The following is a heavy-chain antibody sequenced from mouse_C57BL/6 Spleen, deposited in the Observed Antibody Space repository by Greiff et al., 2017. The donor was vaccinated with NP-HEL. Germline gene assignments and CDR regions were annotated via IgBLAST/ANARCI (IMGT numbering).Heavy chain of an antibody. J-gene: IGHJ4*01. CDR2: INPGSGGT. CDR1: GYAFTNYL. CDR3: ARDITTVVAHYAMDY. V-gene: IGHV1-54*01. D-gene: IGHD1-1*01. Sequence: QVQLQQSGAELVRPGTSVKVSCKASGYAFTNYLIEWVKQRPGQGLEWIGVINPGSGGTNYNEKFKGKATLTADKSSSTAYMQLSSLTSEDSAVYVCARDITTVVAHYAMDYWGQGTSVTVSS.